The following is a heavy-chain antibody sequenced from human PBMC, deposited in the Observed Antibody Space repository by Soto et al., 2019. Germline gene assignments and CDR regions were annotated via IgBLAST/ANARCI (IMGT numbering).Heavy chain of an antibody. CDR2: IIPILGIA. CDR1: GYTFTSYG. Sequence: GASVKVSCKASGYTFTSYGISWVRQAPGQGLEWMGRIIPILGIANYAQKFQGRVTITADKSTSTAYMELSSLRSEDTAVYYCASTQPEFRSGWYDYYYYGMDVWGQGTTVTVSS. D-gene: IGHD6-19*01. J-gene: IGHJ6*02. V-gene: IGHV1-69*04. CDR3: ASTQPEFRSGWYDYYYYGMDV.